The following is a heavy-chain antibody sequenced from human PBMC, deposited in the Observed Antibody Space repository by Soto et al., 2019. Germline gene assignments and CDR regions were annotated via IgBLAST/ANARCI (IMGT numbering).Heavy chain of an antibody. CDR3: ARRNLMIVVAGRAVDAFDI. V-gene: IGHV4-59*01. CDR1: GGSISSYY. CDR2: IYYSGST. Sequence: SETLSLTCTVSGGSISSYYWSWIRQPPGKGLEWIGYIYYSGSTNYNPSLKSRVTISVDTSKNQFSLKLSSVTAADTAVYYCARRNLMIVVAGRAVDAFDIWGQGTMVTVSS. D-gene: IGHD3-22*01. J-gene: IGHJ3*02.